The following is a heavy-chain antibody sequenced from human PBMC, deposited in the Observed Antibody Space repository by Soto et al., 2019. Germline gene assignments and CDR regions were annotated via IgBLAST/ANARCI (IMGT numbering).Heavy chain of an antibody. CDR3: ARAGIGGTAFRGFCDY. V-gene: IGHV3-33*01. CDR2: IWYDGSNK. J-gene: IGHJ4*02. Sequence: QEHPVESGGGVVQPGRSLRLSCAASGSIFSGYGTHWVRQTPGKGLEWVAVIWYDGSNKYYADSVKGRFTISRDNSKNMLYLQMDSLRAEDTAIYYCARAGIGGTAFRGFCDYWGQRTLVTVSS. CDR1: GSIFSGYG. D-gene: IGHD1-7*01.